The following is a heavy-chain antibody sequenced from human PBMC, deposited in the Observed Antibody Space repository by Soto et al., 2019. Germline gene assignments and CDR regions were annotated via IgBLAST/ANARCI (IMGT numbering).Heavy chain of an antibody. CDR2: INPSGGST. V-gene: IGHV1-46*03. CDR3: ARGDIVVVPAAMRYYYYYMDV. CDR1: GYTFTSYY. J-gene: IGHJ6*03. D-gene: IGHD2-2*01. Sequence: ASVKVSCKASGYTFTSYYMHWVRQAPGQGLEWMGIINPSGGSTSYAQKFQGRVTMTRDTSTGTVYMELSSLKSEDTAVYYCARGDIVVVPAAMRYYYYYMDVWGKGTTVTVSS.